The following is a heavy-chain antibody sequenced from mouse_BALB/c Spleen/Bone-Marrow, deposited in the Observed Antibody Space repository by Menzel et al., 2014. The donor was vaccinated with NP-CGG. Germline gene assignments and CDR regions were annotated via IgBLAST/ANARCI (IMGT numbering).Heavy chain of an antibody. V-gene: IGHV7-3*02. CDR1: GFTFTDYY. J-gene: IGHJ2*01. CDR3: ARDKGRVFFDY. Sequence: EVQVVESGGGLVQPGGSLRLSCATSGFTFTDYYMNWVRQPPGKALEWLGFIRNKANGYTTEYSASVKGRFTISRDNSQNILYLQMNTLRAGDSATYYCARDKGRVFFDYWGQGTTLTVSS. CDR2: IRNKANGYTT.